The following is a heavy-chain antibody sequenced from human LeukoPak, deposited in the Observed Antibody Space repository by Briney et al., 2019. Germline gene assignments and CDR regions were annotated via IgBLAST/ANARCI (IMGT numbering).Heavy chain of an antibody. Sequence: ASVKVSSKASGYTFTANYMYWVRQAPGQGLEWMGWINPNSGGTNYAQKFQGRVTMTRDTSISTAYMELSRLRSDDTAVYYCTRAAYCSGGSCSDWFDPWGQGTLVTVSS. CDR1: GYTFTANY. J-gene: IGHJ5*02. CDR3: TRAAYCSGGSCSDWFDP. D-gene: IGHD2-15*01. V-gene: IGHV1-2*02. CDR2: INPNSGGT.